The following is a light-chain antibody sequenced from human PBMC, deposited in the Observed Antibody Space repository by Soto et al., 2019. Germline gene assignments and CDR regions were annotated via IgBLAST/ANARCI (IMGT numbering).Light chain of an antibody. CDR2: GAY. CDR1: QSVSSSY. CDR3: QQYGSSRT. Sequence: EIVLTQSPGTLSLSPGERATLSCRASQSVSSSYLAWYQQKPGQAPRLLIYGAYSRATGIPDRFSGSGSGTDFTLTISRLEPEDFAVYYGQQYGSSRTFGGGTKVEIK. J-gene: IGKJ4*01. V-gene: IGKV3-20*01.